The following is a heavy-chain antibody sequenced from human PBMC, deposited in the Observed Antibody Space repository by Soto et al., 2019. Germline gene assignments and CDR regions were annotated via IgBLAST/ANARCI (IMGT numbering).Heavy chain of an antibody. CDR2: MNIDTGGT. J-gene: IGHJ4*02. CDR3: ARDGNFAFRGYSFAFDL. CDR1: GYRFTKYY. Sequence: QVQLVQSGAEVKKPGASVRVSCEASGYRFTKYYIHWVRQAPGQGLEWMGRMNIDTGGTTFAQNFQGRVTMTRDTSISTAYMELSSVKSDDTAIYYCARDGNFAFRGYSFAFDLWGQGTLVTVSS. V-gene: IGHV1-2*06. D-gene: IGHD5-18*01.